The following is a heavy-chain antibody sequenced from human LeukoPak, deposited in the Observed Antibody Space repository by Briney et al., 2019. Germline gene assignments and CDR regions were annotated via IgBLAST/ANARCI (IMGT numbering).Heavy chain of an antibody. CDR1: GFTFSSYA. J-gene: IGHJ4*02. CDR3: AKDQSSPYYYDSSLQYYFDY. Sequence: PGGSLRLSCAASGFTFSSYAMSWVRQAPGKGLEWVSAISGSGGSTYYADSVKGRFTISRDNSKNTLYLQMNSLRAEDTAVYYCAKDQSSPYYYDSSLQYYFDYWGQGTLVTVSS. V-gene: IGHV3-23*01. D-gene: IGHD3-22*01. CDR2: ISGSGGST.